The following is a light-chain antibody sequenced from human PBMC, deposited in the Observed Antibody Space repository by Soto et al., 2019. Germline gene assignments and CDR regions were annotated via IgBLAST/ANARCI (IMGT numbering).Light chain of an antibody. V-gene: IGKV1-17*01. Sequence: DIQMTQSPSSLSASVGDRVTITCRASQGIRNDLGWYQQKTGKAPTRLIYAASSLQSAVPSRFMGSGSGAEFTLTLSSLQAEDVATYSCLQHNSYPWTVGQVTKVEIK. CDR2: AAS. J-gene: IGKJ1*01. CDR3: LQHNSYPWT. CDR1: QGIRND.